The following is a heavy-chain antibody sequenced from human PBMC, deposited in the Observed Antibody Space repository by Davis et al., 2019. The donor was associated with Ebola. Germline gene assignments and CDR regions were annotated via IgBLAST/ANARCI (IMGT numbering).Heavy chain of an antibody. D-gene: IGHD1-26*01. Sequence: AASVKVSCKASAYTFTNYDINWVRQPTGQGLEWMGWMNPNSGNTGYAQKFQGRITMTRNISISTAYMELSSLRSEDTAVYYCARRVGARSGFDYWGQGSLVTVSS. CDR1: AYTFTNYD. J-gene: IGHJ4*02. V-gene: IGHV1-8*01. CDR3: ARRVGARSGFDY. CDR2: MNPNSGNT.